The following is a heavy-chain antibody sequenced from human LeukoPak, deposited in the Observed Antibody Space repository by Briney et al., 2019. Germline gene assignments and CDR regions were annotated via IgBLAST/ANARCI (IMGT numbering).Heavy chain of an antibody. Sequence: GGSLRLSCAASGFTFSSYAMSWVRQAPGKGLEWVSAITGSGISTYYADSVKGRFTISRDNFKNTLYLQMTSLRAEDTAVYYCAKAVALGFDYWGQGTLVTVSS. J-gene: IGHJ4*02. CDR1: GFTFSSYA. CDR2: ITGSGIST. V-gene: IGHV3-23*01. D-gene: IGHD2-21*01. CDR3: AKAVALGFDY.